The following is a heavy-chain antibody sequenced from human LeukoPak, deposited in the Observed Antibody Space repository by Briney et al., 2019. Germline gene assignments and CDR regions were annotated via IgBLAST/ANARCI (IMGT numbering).Heavy chain of an antibody. V-gene: IGHV1-8*01. Sequence: ASVKVSCKASGYTFTSYDINWVRQATGQGLEWMGWMNPNSGNTGYAQKFQGRVTITRNTSISTAYMELSSLRSEDTAVYYCAREKRWYYDFWSGYPDAFDIWGQGTMVTVSS. CDR3: AREKRWYYDFWSGYPDAFDI. D-gene: IGHD3-3*01. CDR1: GYTFTSYD. CDR2: MNPNSGNT. J-gene: IGHJ3*02.